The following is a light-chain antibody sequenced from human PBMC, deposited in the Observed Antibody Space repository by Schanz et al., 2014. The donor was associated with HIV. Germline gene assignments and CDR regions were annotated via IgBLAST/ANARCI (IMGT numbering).Light chain of an antibody. J-gene: IGLJ1*01. CDR2: RNN. CDR3: QSYDSSLNSYV. V-gene: IGLV1-47*01. Sequence: QSVLTQPPSASGTPGQRVTISCSGSSSNIGSNYVYWYQQLPGTAPKLLIYRNNQRPSGVPDRFSGSKSGTSASLAISGLRSDDEADYYCQSYDSSLNSYVFGSGTKLTVL. CDR1: SSNIGSNY.